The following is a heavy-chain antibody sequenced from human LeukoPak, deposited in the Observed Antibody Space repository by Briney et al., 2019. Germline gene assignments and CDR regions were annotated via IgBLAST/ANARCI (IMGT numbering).Heavy chain of an antibody. CDR1: GGSISSYY. V-gene: IGHV4-4*07. D-gene: IGHD3-10*01. J-gene: IGHJ5*02. Sequence: SETLSLTCTVSGGSISSYYWSWVRQPAGKGLEGIGRIYTSGSTNYNPSLRSRVTISVDTSKNQFSLKLSCGTAADTAVYYCARDGGLAGITMVRGPREWHNWFDPWGQGTLVTVSS. CDR2: IYTSGST. CDR3: ARDGGLAGITMVRGPREWHNWFDP.